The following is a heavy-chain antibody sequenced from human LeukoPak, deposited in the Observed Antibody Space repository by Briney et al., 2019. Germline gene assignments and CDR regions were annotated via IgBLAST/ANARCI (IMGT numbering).Heavy chain of an antibody. J-gene: IGHJ6*02. CDR1: GFTFSSHW. CDR2: ISTDGSST. Sequence: GGSLRLSCAASGFTFSSHWMHWVRQAPGKWLVWVSRISTDGSSTNYEASVKGRVTISRDNAKNTHYLQMSSLRAEDTAVYYCAVVTVTTIRNGMDVWGQGTTVTVSS. V-gene: IGHV3-74*01. CDR3: AVVTVTTIRNGMDV. D-gene: IGHD4-17*01.